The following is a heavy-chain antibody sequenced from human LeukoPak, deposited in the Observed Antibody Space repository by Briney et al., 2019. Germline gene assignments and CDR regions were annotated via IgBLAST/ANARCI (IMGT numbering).Heavy chain of an antibody. CDR1: GYTFTSYG. D-gene: IGHD5-18*01. Sequence: ASVKVSCKASGYTFTSYGISWVRQAPGQGLEWMGWISAYNGNTNYAQKLQGRVTMTTDTSTGTAYMELRSLRSDDTAVYYCARKGGRGYSYVGFDPWGQGTLVTVSS. J-gene: IGHJ5*02. V-gene: IGHV1-18*01. CDR2: ISAYNGNT. CDR3: ARKGGRGYSYVGFDP.